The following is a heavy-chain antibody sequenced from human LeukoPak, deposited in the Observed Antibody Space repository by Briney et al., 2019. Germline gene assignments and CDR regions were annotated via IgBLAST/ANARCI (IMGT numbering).Heavy chain of an antibody. D-gene: IGHD1/OR15-1a*01. CDR2: IIPILGIA. CDR1: GGTFSSYA. V-gene: IGHV1-69*10. J-gene: IGHJ4*02. Sequence: ASVKVSCKASGGTFSSYAISWVRQAPGQGLEWMGRIIPILGIANYAQTFQGRVTITADKSMSTAYMELRSLRSEDTAVYYCAINWNSLNYWGQGTLVTVSS. CDR3: AINWNSLNY.